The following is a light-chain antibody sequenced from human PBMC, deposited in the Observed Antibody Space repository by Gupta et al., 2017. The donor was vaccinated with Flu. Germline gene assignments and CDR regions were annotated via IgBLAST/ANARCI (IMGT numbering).Light chain of an antibody. CDR2: KDT. CDR3: ESPDSSVTSLV. CDR1: ALPDQS. J-gene: IGLJ3*02. Sequence: SYELTQQPSVSLSPGPTARITCCGDALPDQSVFWYQQKSGQAPVLVIYKDTERPSGIPERFSGSSSGTTVTLTISGVQAADEADYYCESPDSSVTSLVFGGGTKLTVL. V-gene: IGLV3-25*03.